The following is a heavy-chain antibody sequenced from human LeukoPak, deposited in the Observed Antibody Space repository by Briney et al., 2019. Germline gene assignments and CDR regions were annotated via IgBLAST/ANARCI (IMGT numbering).Heavy chain of an antibody. CDR2: IYYSGST. D-gene: IGHD6-13*01. V-gene: IGHV4-59*01. J-gene: IGHJ4*02. CDR3: ARGSSSSWYRTMYYLDY. Sequence: PSETLSLTCTVSGGSISSYYWSWIRQPPGKGLEWIGYIYYSGSTNYNPSLKSRVTISVDTSKNQFSLKLSSVTAADTAVYYCARGSSSSWYRTMYYLDYWGQGTLVTVSS. CDR1: GGSISSYY.